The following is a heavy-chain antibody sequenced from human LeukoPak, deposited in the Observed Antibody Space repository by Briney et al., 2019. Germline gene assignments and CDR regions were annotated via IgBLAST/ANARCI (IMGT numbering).Heavy chain of an antibody. CDR1: GGSISSGGYY. Sequence: PSETLSLTCTVSGGSISSGGYYWSCIRQHPGKGLEWSGYIYYSGSTYYNPSLKSRVTISVDTSKNQFSLKLSSVTAADTAVDYCARVVHCSSTSCYVLGNYYYYMDVWGKGTTVTVSS. V-gene: IGHV4-31*03. CDR3: ARVVHCSSTSCYVLGNYYYYMDV. D-gene: IGHD2-2*01. CDR2: IYYSGST. J-gene: IGHJ6*03.